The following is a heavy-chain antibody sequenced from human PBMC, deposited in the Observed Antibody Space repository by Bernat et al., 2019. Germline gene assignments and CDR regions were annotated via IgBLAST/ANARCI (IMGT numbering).Heavy chain of an antibody. CDR1: GFTFSSYS. V-gene: IGHV3-48*02. J-gene: IGHJ4*02. Sequence: EVQLVESGGGLVQPGGSLRLSCAASGFTFSSYSMNWVRQAPGKGLEWVSYISSSSSTIYYADSVKGRFTISRDNAQNSLYLQMNSLRDEDTAVYYCARGIPYYYDRSGYYYHRSLDYWDQGPLLTVSS. CDR2: ISSSSSTI. CDR3: ARGIPYYYDRSGYYYHRSLDY. D-gene: IGHD3-22*01.